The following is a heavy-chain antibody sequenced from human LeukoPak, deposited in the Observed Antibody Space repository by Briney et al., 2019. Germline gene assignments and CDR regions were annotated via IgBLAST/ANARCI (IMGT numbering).Heavy chain of an antibody. J-gene: IGHJ4*02. Sequence: PGGSLRLSCAASGFTFRNYVMAWFRQAPGKGLEWVSAISGSGANRYFADFVKGRFTISRDNSRNALYLQMNSLRAEDTAVYFCARQVGPDYWGQGTLVTVSP. CDR2: ISGSGANR. CDR3: ARQVGPDY. V-gene: IGHV3-23*01. CDR1: GFTFRNYV.